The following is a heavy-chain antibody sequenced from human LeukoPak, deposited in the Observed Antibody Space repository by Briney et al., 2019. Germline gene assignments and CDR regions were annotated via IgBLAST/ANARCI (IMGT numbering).Heavy chain of an antibody. D-gene: IGHD6-13*01. CDR2: IYTSGST. Sequence: PSQTLSLTCTVSGGSISSGSYYWSWIRQPAGKGLEWIGRIYTSGSTSYNPSLKSRVTISVDTSKNQFSLKLSSVTAADTAVYYCAREENSSSWYEEYYYYYYYMDVRGKGTTVTVSS. CDR1: GGSISSGSYY. V-gene: IGHV4-61*02. J-gene: IGHJ6*03. CDR3: AREENSSSWYEEYYYYYYYMDV.